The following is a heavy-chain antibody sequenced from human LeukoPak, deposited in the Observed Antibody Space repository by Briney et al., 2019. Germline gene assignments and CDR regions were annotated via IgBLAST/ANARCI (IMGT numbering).Heavy chain of an antibody. CDR1: GFTFSDYY. V-gene: IGHV3-11*05. D-gene: IGHD1-26*01. CDR2: ISSSSSYI. J-gene: IGHJ4*02. Sequence: GGSLRLSCAASGFTFSDYYMSWIRQAPGKGLEWVSYISSSSSYIYYADSVKGRFTISRDNSKNTLYLQMNSLRAEDTAVYYCAKDRSIGTYYTFDHWGQGTLVIVSS. CDR3: AKDRSIGTYYTFDH.